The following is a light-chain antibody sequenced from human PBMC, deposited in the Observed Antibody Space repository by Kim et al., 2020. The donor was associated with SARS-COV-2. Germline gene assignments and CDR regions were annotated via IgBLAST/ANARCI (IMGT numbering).Light chain of an antibody. CDR2: GAS. V-gene: IGKV3-15*01. J-gene: IGKJ4*01. CDR3: QKYNNWPALT. CDR1: QSVSGS. Sequence: AEKATLTCGASQSVSGSLAWYRQKPGQAHGILIYGASSRATGIPARFSGSGCGTEFTLTISSLQSEDFAVYYCQKYNNWPALTFGGGTKVDI.